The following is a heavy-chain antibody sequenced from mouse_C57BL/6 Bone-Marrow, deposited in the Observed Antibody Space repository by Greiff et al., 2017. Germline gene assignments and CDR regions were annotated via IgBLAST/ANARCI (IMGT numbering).Heavy chain of an antibody. CDR1: GYTFTSYW. CDR3: ARSDYCDTDWYFDV. J-gene: IGHJ1*03. CDR2: IYPGSGST. V-gene: IGHV1-55*01. D-gene: IGHD1-1*01. Sequence: QVQLQQPGAELVKPGASVKMSCKASGYTFTSYWITWVKQRPGQGLEWIGGIYPGSGSTNYNEKFKSKATLTVDTSSSTAYMQLSSLTSEDSAVYYCARSDYCDTDWYFDVWGTGTTVTVSS.